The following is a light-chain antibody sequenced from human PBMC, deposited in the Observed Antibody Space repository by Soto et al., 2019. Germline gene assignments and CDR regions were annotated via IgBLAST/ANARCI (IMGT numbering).Light chain of an antibody. J-gene: IGKJ2*01. CDR2: GAS. CDR3: QQYDTSPPAMYT. Sequence: EIVLTQSPGTLSLSPGERATLSCRASQSVSSSLAWYQQQPGQAPRLFIYGASNRATGIPDRFSGSGSGTDFTLTISRLEPEDFAVYYCQQYDTSPPAMYTFGQGNKLEIK. CDR1: QSVSSS. V-gene: IGKV3-20*01.